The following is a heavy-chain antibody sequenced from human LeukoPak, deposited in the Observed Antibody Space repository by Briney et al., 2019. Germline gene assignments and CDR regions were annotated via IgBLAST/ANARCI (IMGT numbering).Heavy chain of an antibody. CDR2: IYSGGST. V-gene: IGHV3-66*01. D-gene: IGHD4-17*01. Sequence: GGSLRLSCAASGFTVSSNYMSWVRQAPGKGLEWVSVIYSGGSTYYADSVKGRFTISRDNSKNTLYLQMNSLRAEDTAVYYCAKNRVTNYYYYGMDVWGQGTTVTVSS. J-gene: IGHJ6*02. CDR1: GFTVSSNY. CDR3: AKNRVTNYYYYGMDV.